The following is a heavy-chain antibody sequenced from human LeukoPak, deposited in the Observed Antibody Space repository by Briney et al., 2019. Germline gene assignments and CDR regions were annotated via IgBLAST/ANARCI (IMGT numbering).Heavy chain of an antibody. CDR2: IYHSGSI. D-gene: IGHD5-12*01. V-gene: IGHV4-4*02. Sequence: ASETLSLTCGGSGVSITSGNWWSWVRQPPGKGLEGIGEIYHSGSINYNPSLKSRVTISVDKSKNQFSLKLNSVTAADTAVYYCWHSGYESGLDYWGQGTLVTVSS. CDR1: GVSITSGNW. J-gene: IGHJ4*02. CDR3: WHSGYESGLDY.